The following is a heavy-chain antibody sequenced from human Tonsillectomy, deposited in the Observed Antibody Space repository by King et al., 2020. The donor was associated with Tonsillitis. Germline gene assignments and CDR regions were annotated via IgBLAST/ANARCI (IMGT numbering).Heavy chain of an antibody. CDR2: IYHSGST. V-gene: IGHV4-38-2*01. CDR3: ARFTVTTPHDAFDI. D-gene: IGHD4-17*01. J-gene: IGHJ3*02. CDR1: GYSISGGYY. Sequence: QLQESGPGLVKPSETLSLTCAVSGYSISGGYYWGWIRQPPGKGLEWIGSIYHSGSTYYNPSLKSRVTISVDTSKNQFSLKLSSVTAADTAVYYCARFTVTTPHDAFDIWGQGTMVTVSS.